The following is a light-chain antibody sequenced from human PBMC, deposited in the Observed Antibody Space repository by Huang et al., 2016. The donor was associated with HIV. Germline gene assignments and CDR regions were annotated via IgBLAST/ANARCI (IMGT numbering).Light chain of an antibody. CDR3: QQRSNWPRFT. CDR1: QSVSSS. V-gene: IGKV3-11*01. J-gene: IGKJ3*01. CDR2: DAS. Sequence: EIVLTQSPATLSLSPGERATLSCRASQSVSSSLAWYQQQPGQAPRLLIYDASNRATGIPARFSGSGSGTDFTLTISNLEPEDFAVYYCQQRSNWPRFTFGPGTKVDIK.